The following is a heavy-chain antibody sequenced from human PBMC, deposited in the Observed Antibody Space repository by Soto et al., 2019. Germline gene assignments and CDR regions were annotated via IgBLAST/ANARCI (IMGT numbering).Heavy chain of an antibody. CDR2: IDYSGNI. V-gene: IGHV4-39*01. J-gene: IGHJ4*02. Sequence: QLQLQESGPGLVKPSETLSLTCNASGGSITSSGSAWGWIRQSPGKGMEWIGTIDYSGNIYYSPSLKSRITISVDTSKNQISLKLSSVTVADTAVYYCARHIHNQGFEYYFDSWGQGTLVTVSS. CDR3: ARHIHNQGFEYYFDS. CDR1: GGSITSSGSA. D-gene: IGHD1-1*01.